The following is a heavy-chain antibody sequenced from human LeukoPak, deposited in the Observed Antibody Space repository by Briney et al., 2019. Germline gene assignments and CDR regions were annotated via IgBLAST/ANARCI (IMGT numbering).Heavy chain of an antibody. V-gene: IGHV4-59*01. J-gene: IGHJ4*02. CDR1: GGSISSYY. Sequence: SETLSLTCTVSGGSISSYYWSWIRQPPGKGLEWIGYIYYSGSTNYNPSLKSRVTISVDTSKNQFSLKLNSVTAADTAVYYCARFSATVTSPFDYWGQGTLVTVSS. CDR2: IYYSGST. CDR3: ARFSATVTSPFDY. D-gene: IGHD4-17*01.